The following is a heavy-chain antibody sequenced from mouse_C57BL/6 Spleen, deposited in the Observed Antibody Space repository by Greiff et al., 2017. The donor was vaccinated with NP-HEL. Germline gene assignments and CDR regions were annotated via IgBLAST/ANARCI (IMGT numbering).Heavy chain of an antibody. J-gene: IGHJ3*01. CDR3: ASPYGYDAGAWFAY. D-gene: IGHD2-2*01. CDR2: ISDGGSYT. V-gene: IGHV5-4*01. CDR1: GFTFSSYA. Sequence: EVQLQESGGGLVKPGGSLKLSCAASGFTFSSYAMSWVRQTPEKRLEWVATISDGGSYTYYPDNVKGRFTISRDNAKNNLYLQMSHLKSEDTAMYYCASPYGYDAGAWFAYWGQGTLVTVSA.